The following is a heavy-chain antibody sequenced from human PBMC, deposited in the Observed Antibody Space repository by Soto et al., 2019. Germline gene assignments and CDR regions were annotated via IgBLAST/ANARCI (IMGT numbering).Heavy chain of an antibody. Sequence: QVQLVQSGADVKKPGSSVKVSCKASGGTFSSYAISWVRQAPGQGLEWMGGIIPIFGTANYAQKFQGRVTITADESTSTAYMELSSLRSEDTAVYYCARPDTAMAIYYYYGIDVWGQGTTVTVSS. CDR1: GGTFSSYA. CDR3: ARPDTAMAIYYYYGIDV. J-gene: IGHJ6*02. V-gene: IGHV1-69*12. D-gene: IGHD5-18*01. CDR2: IIPIFGTA.